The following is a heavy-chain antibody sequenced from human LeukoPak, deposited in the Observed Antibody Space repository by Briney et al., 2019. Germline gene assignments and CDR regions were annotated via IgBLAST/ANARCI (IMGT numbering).Heavy chain of an antibody. J-gene: IGHJ4*02. CDR1: GFTFSSYS. D-gene: IGHD4-23*01. Sequence: GGSLRLSCAASGFTFSSYSMNWVRQAPGKGLEWVSSIRSSSSYIYYADSVKGRFTISRDNAKNSLYLQMNSLRAEDTAVYYGARDMRTVVTRGFDDWGQGTLVTVSS. CDR3: ARDMRTVVTRGFDD. V-gene: IGHV3-21*01. CDR2: IRSSSSYI.